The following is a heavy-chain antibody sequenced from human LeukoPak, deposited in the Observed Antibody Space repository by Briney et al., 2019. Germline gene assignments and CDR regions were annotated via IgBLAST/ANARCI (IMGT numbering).Heavy chain of an antibody. CDR1: GFTFSDFG. CDR3: AKDAQRGFDYSNSLEY. CDR2: IWNDGSNE. D-gene: IGHD4-11*01. J-gene: IGHJ4*02. Sequence: GRSLRLSCAASGFTFSDFGMHRGRQAPGKGLEWVAVIWNDGSNEYYADSVKGRFTISRDNSKNTVSLQMNSLRDEDTAVYYCAKDAQRGFDYSNSLEYWGQGTLVTVSS. V-gene: IGHV3-33*06.